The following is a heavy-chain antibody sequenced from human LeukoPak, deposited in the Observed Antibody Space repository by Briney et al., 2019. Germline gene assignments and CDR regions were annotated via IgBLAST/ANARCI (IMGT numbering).Heavy chain of an antibody. D-gene: IGHD2-2*01. CDR1: GYTFTSYG. J-gene: IGHJ4*02. CDR2: ISAYNGNT. CDR3: ARDWIMYCSSTSCANFDY. Sequence: GASVKVSCKASGYTFTSYGISWVRQAPGQGLEWMGWISAYNGNTNYAQKLLGRVTMTTDTSTSTAYMELRSLRSDDTAVYYCARDWIMYCSSTSCANFDYWGQGTLVTVSS. V-gene: IGHV1-18*01.